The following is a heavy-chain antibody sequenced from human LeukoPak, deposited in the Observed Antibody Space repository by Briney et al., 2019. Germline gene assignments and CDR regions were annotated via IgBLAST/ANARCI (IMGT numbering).Heavy chain of an antibody. CDR3: ARAMGAVAGTRWYYFDY. CDR2: MNPNSGNT. V-gene: IGHV1-8*01. D-gene: IGHD6-19*01. J-gene: IGHJ4*02. CDR1: GYTFTSYD. Sequence: ASVKVSCKASGYTFTSYDINWVRQATGQGLEWMGWMNPNSGNTGYAQKFQGRVTMTRNTSISTAYMELSSLRSEDTAVYYCARAMGAVAGTRWYYFDYWGQGTLATVSS.